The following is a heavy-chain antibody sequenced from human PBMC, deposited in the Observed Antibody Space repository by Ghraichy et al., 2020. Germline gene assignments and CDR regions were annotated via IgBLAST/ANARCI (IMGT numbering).Heavy chain of an antibody. CDR1: GFTFSSYA. J-gene: IGHJ4*02. Sequence: GGSLRLSCAASGFTFSSYAMSWVRQAPGKGLEWVSAISGSGGSTYYADSVKGRFTISRDNSKNTLYLQMNSLRAEDTAVYYCHRDSSGYGSDFDYWGQGTLVTVSS. D-gene: IGHD3-22*01. CDR2: ISGSGGST. CDR3: HRDSSGYGSDFDY. V-gene: IGHV3-23*01.